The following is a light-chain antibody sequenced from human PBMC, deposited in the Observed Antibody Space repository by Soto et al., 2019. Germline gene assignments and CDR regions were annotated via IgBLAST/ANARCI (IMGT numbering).Light chain of an antibody. Sequence: QSVLTQPASVSGSPGQSITISCTGTSSDVGGYNYVSWYQQHPGKAPKLMIYEGNKRPSGVSNRFSGSKSGNAASLTISGLQAEDEADYYCCSYAGSSTPYVFGTGTKVTVL. V-gene: IGLV2-23*01. CDR1: SSDVGGYNY. CDR2: EGN. CDR3: CSYAGSSTPYV. J-gene: IGLJ1*01.